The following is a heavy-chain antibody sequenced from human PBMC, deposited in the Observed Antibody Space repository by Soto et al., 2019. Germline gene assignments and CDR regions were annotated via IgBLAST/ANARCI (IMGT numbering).Heavy chain of an antibody. CDR1: GFTFSSYA. CDR3: AKDWAYSSGWYGAGAFDI. V-gene: IGHV3-23*01. CDR2: ISGSGGST. D-gene: IGHD6-19*01. J-gene: IGHJ3*02. Sequence: GGSLRLSCAASGFTFSSYAMSWVRQAPGKGLEWVSAISGSGGSTYYADSVKGRFTISRDNSKNTLYLQMNSLRAEDTAVYFCAKDWAYSSGWYGAGAFDIWGQGTMVTVSS.